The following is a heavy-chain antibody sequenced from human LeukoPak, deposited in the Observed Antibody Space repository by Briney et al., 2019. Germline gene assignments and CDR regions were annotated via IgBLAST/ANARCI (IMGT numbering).Heavy chain of an antibody. CDR2: MNPYTHKT. CDR3: ARAPSPYYYDSSAYYSDY. Sequence: ASVKVSCKASGGTFSSYAISWVRQAPGQGLEWLGWMNPYTHKTGYAQKFQGRVTFTGDTSLRTAYMEVNNLTSEDTAVYYCARAPSPYYYDSSAYYSDYWGQGTLVTVSS. CDR1: GGTFSSYA. J-gene: IGHJ4*02. D-gene: IGHD3-22*01. V-gene: IGHV1-8*03.